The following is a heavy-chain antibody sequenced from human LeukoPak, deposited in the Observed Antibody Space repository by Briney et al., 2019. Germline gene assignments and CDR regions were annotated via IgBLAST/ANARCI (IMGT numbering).Heavy chain of an antibody. J-gene: IGHJ6*02. CDR3: TRLQEVTGNYDMDV. D-gene: IGHD2-21*02. V-gene: IGHV3-73*01. Sequence: PGGSLKLSCAASGFTFSGSNIHWVRQPSGKGLEWVGRIRDKANSYATAYVASVEGRFTISRDDSKNTAYLQMNSLKTEDTAVYYCTRLQEVTGNYDMDVWGQGTTVTVSS. CDR2: IRDKANSYAT. CDR1: GFTFSGSN.